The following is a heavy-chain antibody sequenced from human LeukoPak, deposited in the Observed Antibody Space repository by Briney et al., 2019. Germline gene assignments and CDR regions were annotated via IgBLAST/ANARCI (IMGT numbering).Heavy chain of an antibody. CDR1: GFTFSGYS. Sequence: GSLRLSCAASGFTFSGYSMNWVRQAPGKGLEWVSSISGSSDYIFYADLAKGRFTISRDNAKKSLYLQMNSLRAEDTAVYYCASDLPAATSWGQGTLVTVSS. V-gene: IGHV3-21*01. J-gene: IGHJ4*02. CDR2: ISGSSDYI. CDR3: ASDLPAATS. D-gene: IGHD2-2*01.